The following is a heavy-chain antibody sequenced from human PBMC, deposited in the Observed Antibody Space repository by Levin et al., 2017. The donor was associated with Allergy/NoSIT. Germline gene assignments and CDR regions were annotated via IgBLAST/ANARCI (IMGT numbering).Heavy chain of an antibody. J-gene: IGHJ6*03. CDR1: GYSFTSYW. CDR3: ARQTSERNHDFWSGYINYYYYYYMDV. V-gene: IGHV5-51*01. D-gene: IGHD3-3*01. Sequence: GGSLRLSCKGSGYSFTSYWIGWVRQMPGKGLEWMGIIYPGDSDTRYSPSFQGQVTISADKSISTAYLQWSSLKASDTAMYYCARQTSERNHDFWSGYINYYYYYYMDVWGKGTTVTVSS. CDR2: IYPGDSDT.